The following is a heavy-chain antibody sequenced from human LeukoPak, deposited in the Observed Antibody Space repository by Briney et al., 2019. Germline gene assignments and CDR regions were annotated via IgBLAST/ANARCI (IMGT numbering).Heavy chain of an antibody. J-gene: IGHJ4*02. V-gene: IGHV3-30*18. CDR3: AKDNGSPSLVVVLVATAPDY. CDR2: ISYDGSNK. D-gene: IGHD2-15*01. Sequence: GGSLRLSCAASGFTFSSYGIHWVRQAPGKGLEWVALISYDGSNKYYADSVKGRFTISRDNSKNTVYLQMNSLSAEDTAVYYCAKDNGSPSLVVVLVATAPDYWGQGTLVTVSS. CDR1: GFTFSSYG.